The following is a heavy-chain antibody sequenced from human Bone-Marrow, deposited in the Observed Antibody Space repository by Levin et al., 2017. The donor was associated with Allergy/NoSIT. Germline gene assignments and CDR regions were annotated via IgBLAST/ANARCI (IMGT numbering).Heavy chain of an antibody. V-gene: IGHV1-69*06. CDR1: GGTFSSYA. CDR2: IIPIFGTA. J-gene: IGHJ3*02. CDR3: AIGYCSGGSCRNIGGDFDI. Sequence: WASVKVSCKASGGTFSSYAISWVRQAPGQGLEWMGGIIPIFGTANYAQKFQGRVTITADKSTSTAYMELSSLRSEDTAVYYCAIGYCSGGSCRNIGGDFDIWGQGTMVTVSS. D-gene: IGHD2-15*01.